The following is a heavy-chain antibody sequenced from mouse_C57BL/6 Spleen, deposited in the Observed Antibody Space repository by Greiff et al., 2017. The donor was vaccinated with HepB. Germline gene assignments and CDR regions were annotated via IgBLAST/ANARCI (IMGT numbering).Heavy chain of an antibody. CDR3: ARGRDYDGMDY. V-gene: IGHV1-69*01. CDR2: IDPSDSYT. J-gene: IGHJ4*01. Sequence: QVQLQQPGAELVMPGASVKLSCKASGYTFTSYWMHWVKQRPGQGLEWIGEIDPSDSYTNYNQKFKGKSTLTVDKSSSTAYMQLSSLTSEDSAVYYCARGRDYDGMDYWGQGTSVTVSS. CDR1: GYTFTSYW.